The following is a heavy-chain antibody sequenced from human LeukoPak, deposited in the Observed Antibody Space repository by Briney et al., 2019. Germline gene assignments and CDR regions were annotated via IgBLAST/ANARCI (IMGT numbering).Heavy chain of an antibody. CDR2: INPNSGGT. J-gene: IGHJ3*02. Sequence: ASVKVSCKASGYTFTSYYMHWVRQAPGQGVEWMGRINPNSGGTNYAQKFQGRVTITRDTSISTAYMELSRLRSDDTAVYYCARETYYNAFDIWGQGTMVTVSS. V-gene: IGHV1-2*06. CDR1: GYTFTSYY. D-gene: IGHD3-22*01. CDR3: ARETYYNAFDI.